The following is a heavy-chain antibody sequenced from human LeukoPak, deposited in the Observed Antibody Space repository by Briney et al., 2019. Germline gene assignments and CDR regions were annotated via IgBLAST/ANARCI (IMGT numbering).Heavy chain of an antibody. CDR2: ISSNGGST. J-gene: IGHJ4*02. CDR1: GFTFSSYV. D-gene: IGHD3-10*01. Sequence: GGSLRLSCAASGFTFSSYVMHWVRQAPGKGLEYVSGISSNGGSTYYAGSVKGRFTISRDNSKNTVNLQMGSLRIEDTAVYHCARMTLYGSGTVDWGQGILVTVSS. V-gene: IGHV3-64*02. CDR3: ARMTLYGSGTVD.